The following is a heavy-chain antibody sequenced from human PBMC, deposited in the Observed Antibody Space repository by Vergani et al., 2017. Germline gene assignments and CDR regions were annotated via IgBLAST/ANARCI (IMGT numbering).Heavy chain of an antibody. D-gene: IGHD3-3*01. V-gene: IGHV3-21*01. CDR1: GFTFSSYS. CDR2: ISSSSSYI. CDR3: ARSPIXIFGVGGDYYYMDV. J-gene: IGHJ6*03. Sequence: EVQLVESGGGLVKPGGSLRLSCAASGFTFSSYSMNWVRQAPGKGLEWVSSISSSSSYIYYADSVKGRFTISRDNAKNSLYLQMNSLRAEDTAVYYCARSPIXIFGVGGDYYYMDVWGKGTTVTVSS.